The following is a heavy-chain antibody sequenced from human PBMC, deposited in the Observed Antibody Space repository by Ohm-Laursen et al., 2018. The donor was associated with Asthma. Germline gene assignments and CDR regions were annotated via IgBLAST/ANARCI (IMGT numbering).Heavy chain of an antibody. CDR1: GFTFSSYG. J-gene: IGHJ4*02. CDR3: ARANRRGGVIVF. Sequence: SLRLSCSASGFTFSSYGMHWVRQAPGKGLEWVAVMSYDGSNKYYADSVKGRFTISRDNSKNTLYLQMNSLRAEDTAVYYCARANRRGGVIVFWGQGTLVTVSS. CDR2: MSYDGSNK. V-gene: IGHV3-30*03. D-gene: IGHD3-16*02.